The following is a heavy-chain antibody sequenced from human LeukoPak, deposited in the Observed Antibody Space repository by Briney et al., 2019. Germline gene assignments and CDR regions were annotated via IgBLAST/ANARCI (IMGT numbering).Heavy chain of an antibody. CDR3: TGRIVVVVAATPRPENYFDY. D-gene: IGHD2-15*01. J-gene: IGHJ4*02. Sequence: GGSLTLSCAASGFTFSNACMIWVRQATGKGLEWVGRIKSKTDGGSTDYAAPVKDSFTISREDSTNTPYQQLNSLNTEDTAVYYCTGRIVVVVAATPRPENYFDYWGQGTLVTVSS. CDR1: GFTFSNAC. CDR2: IKSKTDGGST. V-gene: IGHV3-15*01.